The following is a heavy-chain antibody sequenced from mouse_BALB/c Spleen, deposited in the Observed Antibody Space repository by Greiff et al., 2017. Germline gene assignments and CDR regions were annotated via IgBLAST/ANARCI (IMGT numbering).Heavy chain of an antibody. V-gene: IGHV1-80*01. Sequence: VQLQQSGAELVRPGASVKFSCKASGYAFSSYWMNWVKQRPGQGLEWIGQIYPGDGDTNYNRKFKGKATLTADKSSSTAYMKLSSLTSEDSAVYCCASSNAHYGYMAYWGQGTLVTVSA. CDR2: IYPGDGDT. D-gene: IGHD1-1*01. CDR1: GYAFSSYW. J-gene: IGHJ3*01. CDR3: ASSNAHYGYMAY.